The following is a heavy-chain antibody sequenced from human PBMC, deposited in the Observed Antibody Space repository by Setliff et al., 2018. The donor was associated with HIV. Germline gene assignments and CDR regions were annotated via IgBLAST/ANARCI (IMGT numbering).Heavy chain of an antibody. J-gene: IGHJ4*02. V-gene: IGHV4-34*01. CDR2: INHSGTT. CDR3: ARGGSRGSWYWDY. CDR1: GGSFSGYY. D-gene: IGHD6-13*01. Sequence: SETLSLTCAVYGGSFSGYYWSWIRQPPGQGLEWIGEINHSGTTYYNPSLKRRVSISVDRSKNHFSPRLSSVTAADTAVYYCARGGSRGSWYWDYWGQGTLVTVSS.